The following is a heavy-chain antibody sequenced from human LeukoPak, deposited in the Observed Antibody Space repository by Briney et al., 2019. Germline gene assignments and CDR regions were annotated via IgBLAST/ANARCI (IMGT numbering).Heavy chain of an antibody. CDR1: GGSFSGYY. Sequence: ETLSLTCAVYGGSFSGYYWSWIRQPPGKGLEWVSAISGSGGSTYYADSVKGRFTISRDNSKNTLYLQMNSLRAEDTAVYYCAKDLWFGELIRYYYYYMDVWDKGTTVTVSS. CDR2: ISGSGGST. CDR3: AKDLWFGELIRYYYYYMDV. J-gene: IGHJ6*03. D-gene: IGHD3-10*01. V-gene: IGHV3-23*01.